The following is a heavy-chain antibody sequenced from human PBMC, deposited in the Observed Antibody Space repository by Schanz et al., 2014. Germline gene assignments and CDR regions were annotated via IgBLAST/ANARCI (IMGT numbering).Heavy chain of an antibody. CDR1: GFIFRSFG. V-gene: IGHV3-33*06. Sequence: QGQLVESGGGVVQPGKSLRLSCATSGFIFRSFGIHWVRQAPGKGLEWVAIIWSDGTNEYYADSVKGRFTISGDSSKYTVYLQMNSLRADDTAVYYCAKGPYYYYYMDVWGNGTTDTVSS. J-gene: IGHJ6*03. CDR3: AKGPYYYYYMDV. CDR2: IWSDGTNE.